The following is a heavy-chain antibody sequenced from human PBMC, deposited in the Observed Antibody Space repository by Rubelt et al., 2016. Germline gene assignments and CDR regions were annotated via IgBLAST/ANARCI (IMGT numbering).Heavy chain of an antibody. J-gene: IGHJ1*01. Sequence: QVQLQQWGAGLLKPSETLSLTCAVYGGSFSGYYWSWIRQPPGKGLEWIGEINHSGSTNYNPSLKSRVTRSVDTSKNQFSLKLSSVTAADTAVYYCARGPSRDGYNYVYFQHWGQGTLVTVSS. V-gene: IGHV4-34*01. CDR2: INHSGST. D-gene: IGHD5-24*01. CDR3: ARGPSRDGYNYVYFQH. CDR1: GGSFSGYY.